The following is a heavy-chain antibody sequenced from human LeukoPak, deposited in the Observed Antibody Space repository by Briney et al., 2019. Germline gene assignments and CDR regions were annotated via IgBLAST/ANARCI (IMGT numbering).Heavy chain of an antibody. CDR3: ARDHSSSCQLLDY. CDR2: INPNRGST. V-gene: IGHV1-2*02. D-gene: IGHD6-13*01. Sequence: ASVKVSCKASGYTFTSYYMYWVRQAPGQGLEWMGIINPNRGSTSYAQKFQGRVTMTRDTSISTAYMELSRLRSDDTAVYYCARDHSSSCQLLDYWGQGTLVTVSS. J-gene: IGHJ4*02. CDR1: GYTFTSYY.